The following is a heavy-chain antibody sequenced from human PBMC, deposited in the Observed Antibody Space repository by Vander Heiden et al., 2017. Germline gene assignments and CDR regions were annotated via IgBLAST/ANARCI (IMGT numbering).Heavy chain of an antibody. J-gene: IGHJ3*02. D-gene: IGHD4-17*01. V-gene: IGHV3-30*04. CDR1: GLTFSSCA. Sequence: QVQLAESGGGVVQPGRSLRLSCSSSGLTFSSCAMHWVRQAPGKGLEWVAVTSNDGSNKYYADSVKGRFTISRDNSKNTLYLQMNSLRAEDTAVYYCARDYGLDGDYSRAFDIWGQGTMVTVSS. CDR3: ARDYGLDGDYSRAFDI. CDR2: TSNDGSNK.